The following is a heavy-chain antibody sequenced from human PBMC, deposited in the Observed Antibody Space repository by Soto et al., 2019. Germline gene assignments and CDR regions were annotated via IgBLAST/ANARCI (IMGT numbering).Heavy chain of an antibody. D-gene: IGHD3-22*01. CDR3: AKDFFYYDSSGYYPEPYY. CDR2: ISYDGSNK. Sequence: PGGSLRLSCAASGFTFSSYGMHWVRQAPGKGLEWVAVISYDGSNKYYADSVKGRFTISRDNSKNTLYLQMNSLRAEDTAVYYCAKDFFYYDSSGYYPEPYYWGQGSLVTVSS. V-gene: IGHV3-30*18. J-gene: IGHJ4*02. CDR1: GFTFSSYG.